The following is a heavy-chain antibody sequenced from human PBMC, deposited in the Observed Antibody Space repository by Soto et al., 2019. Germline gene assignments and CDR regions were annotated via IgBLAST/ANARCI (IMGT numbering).Heavy chain of an antibody. CDR3: ARDPKTDAFDI. Sequence: ASVKVSCKAAGYTFTSYYMHWVRQAPGQGLEWMGIINPSGGSTSYAQKFQGRVTMTRDTSTSTVYMELSSLRSEDTAVYYCARDPKTDAFDIWGQGTMVTVSS. J-gene: IGHJ3*02. V-gene: IGHV1-46*03. CDR2: INPSGGST. CDR1: GYTFTSYY.